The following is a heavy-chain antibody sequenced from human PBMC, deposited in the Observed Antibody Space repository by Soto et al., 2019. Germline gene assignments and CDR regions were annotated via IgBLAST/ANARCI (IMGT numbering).Heavy chain of an antibody. J-gene: IGHJ6*02. CDR1: GFTFSSYG. CDR3: AKLPPLDSSYGMDV. V-gene: IGHV3-30*18. Sequence: PGGSLRLSCAASGFTFSSYGMHWVRQAPGKGLEWVAVISYDGSNKFYADSVKGRFTISRDNSKNTLYLQMNSLRAEDTAVYYCAKLPPLDSSYGMDVWGQGTTVTVSS. CDR2: ISYDGSNK.